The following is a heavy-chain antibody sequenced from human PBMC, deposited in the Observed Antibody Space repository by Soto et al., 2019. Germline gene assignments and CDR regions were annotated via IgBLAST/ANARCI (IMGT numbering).Heavy chain of an antibody. CDR3: AIDTRYFGWLLPFDY. D-gene: IGHD3-9*01. Sequence: GGSLRLSCAASGFTFSSYSMNWVRQAPGKGLEWVSSISSSSSDIYYADSVKGRFTISRDNAKNSLYLQMNSLRAEDTAVYYCAIDTRYFGWLLPFDYWGQGTLVTVSS. V-gene: IGHV3-21*01. J-gene: IGHJ4*02. CDR1: GFTFSSYS. CDR2: ISSSSSDI.